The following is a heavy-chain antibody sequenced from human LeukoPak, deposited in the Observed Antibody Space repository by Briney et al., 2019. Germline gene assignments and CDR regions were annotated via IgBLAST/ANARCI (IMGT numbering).Heavy chain of an antibody. J-gene: IGHJ4*02. CDR3: ARGGGYGSGSYRNPKYYFDY. Sequence: GGSLRLSSAASGFTFSSYWMSWVRQAPGKGLEWVANIKQDGSEKYYVDSVKGRFTISRDNAKNSLYLQMNSLRAEDTAVYYCARGGGYGSGSYRNPKYYFDYWGQGTLVTVSS. V-gene: IGHV3-7*01. CDR1: GFTFSSYW. D-gene: IGHD3-10*01. CDR2: IKQDGSEK.